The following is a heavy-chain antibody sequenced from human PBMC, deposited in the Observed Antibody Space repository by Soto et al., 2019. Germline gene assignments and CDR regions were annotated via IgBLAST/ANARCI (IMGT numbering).Heavy chain of an antibody. J-gene: IGHJ6*02. V-gene: IGHV1-69*06. Sequence: GASVKVSCKASGGTFSSYAISWVRQAPGQGLEWMGGIIPIFGTANYAQKFQGRVTITADKSTSTAYMGLSSLRSEDTAVYYCARVPLYDFWSGYINRATYYYYGMDVWGQGTTVTVSS. CDR1: GGTFSSYA. D-gene: IGHD3-3*01. CDR3: ARVPLYDFWSGYINRATYYYYGMDV. CDR2: IIPIFGTA.